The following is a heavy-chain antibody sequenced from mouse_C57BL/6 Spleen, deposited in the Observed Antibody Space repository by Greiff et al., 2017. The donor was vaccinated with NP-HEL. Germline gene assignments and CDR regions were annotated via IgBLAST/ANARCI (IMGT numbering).Heavy chain of an antibody. V-gene: IGHV14-3*01. CDR3: ARVTTVVARYYYAMDY. Sequence: EVKLQESVAELVRPGASVKLSCTASGFNIKNTYMHWVKQRPEQGLEWIGRIDPANGNTKYAPKFQGKATITADTSSNTAYLQLSSLTSEDTAIYYCARVTTVVARYYYAMDYWGQGTSVTVSS. CDR1: GFNIKNTY. CDR2: IDPANGNT. D-gene: IGHD1-1*01. J-gene: IGHJ4*01.